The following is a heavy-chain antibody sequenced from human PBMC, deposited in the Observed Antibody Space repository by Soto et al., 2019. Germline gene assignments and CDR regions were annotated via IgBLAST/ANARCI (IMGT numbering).Heavy chain of an antibody. CDR3: AREENCSDGICYSEYFQR. V-gene: IGHV1-46*01. CDR2: VNPSGGST. J-gene: IGHJ1*01. CDR1: GYIFTAYS. Sequence: ASVKVSCKASGYIFTAYSMHWVRQTPGQGLEWMGVVNPSGGSTNYAQKFQGRITMTRDTSTSTVYMDLSSLTSEDTAVYYCAREENCSDGICYSEYFQRWGQGTLVTVSS. D-gene: IGHD2-15*01.